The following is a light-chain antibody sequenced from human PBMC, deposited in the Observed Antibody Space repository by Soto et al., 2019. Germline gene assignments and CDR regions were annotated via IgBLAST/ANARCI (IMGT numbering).Light chain of an antibody. Sequence: DIQMTQSPSSLSASVGDRVTVTCQASQDIKKYLTWYQQKPGKVPKILIYEASNLETGVPSRFSGSGSGTDFTFTISSLQPEDVATYFCQQSENFPLTFGGGTKVDIK. J-gene: IGKJ4*01. CDR2: EAS. CDR3: QQSENFPLT. CDR1: QDIKKY. V-gene: IGKV1-33*01.